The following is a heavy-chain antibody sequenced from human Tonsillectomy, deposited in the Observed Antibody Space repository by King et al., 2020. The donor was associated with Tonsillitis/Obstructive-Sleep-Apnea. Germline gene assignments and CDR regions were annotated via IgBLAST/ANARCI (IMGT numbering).Heavy chain of an antibody. CDR3: ARTTVTTLEGDYMDV. J-gene: IGHJ6*03. CDR2: IFYSGTT. CDR1: GGSFSRFY. Sequence: QLPLQESGPGLVKPSETLSLTCTVSGGSFSRFYWSWIRQPSGKGLEWVGCIFYSGTTTYNPSLKSRVTISVDPSKSRISLKLSSVTAADTAVYYCARTTVTTLEGDYMDVWGKGTTVTVSS. V-gene: IGHV4-59*13. D-gene: IGHD3-16*01.